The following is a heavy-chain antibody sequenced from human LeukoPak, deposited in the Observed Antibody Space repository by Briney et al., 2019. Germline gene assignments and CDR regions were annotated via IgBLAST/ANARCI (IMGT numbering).Heavy chain of an antibody. V-gene: IGHV3-30*18. CDR1: GFTFSSYG. CDR2: ISYDGSNK. J-gene: IGHJ3*02. D-gene: IGHD6-19*01. Sequence: GGSLRLSCAASGFTFSSYGVHWVRQAPGKGLEWVAVISYDGSNKYYADSVKGRFTISRDNSKNTLYLQMNSLRAEDTAVYYCAKGSSGWSSAFDIWGQGTMVTVSS. CDR3: AKGSSGWSSAFDI.